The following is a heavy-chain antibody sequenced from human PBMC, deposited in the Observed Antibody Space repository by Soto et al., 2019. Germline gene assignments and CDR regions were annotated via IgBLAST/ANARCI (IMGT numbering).Heavy chain of an antibody. CDR2: ISSGRRFI. CDR3: VRARATDSRPDY. CDR1: GFTFSLYA. J-gene: IGHJ4*02. V-gene: IGHV3-21*01. D-gene: IGHD3-22*01. Sequence: EVQLVESGGGLVKPGGSLRLSCEASGFTFSLYALVWVRQAPGKGLQWVSSISSGRRFIFYADSVKGRFTISRDDAKNSLYLQMNSLTVDDTALYYCVRARATDSRPDYWGQGTLVTVSS.